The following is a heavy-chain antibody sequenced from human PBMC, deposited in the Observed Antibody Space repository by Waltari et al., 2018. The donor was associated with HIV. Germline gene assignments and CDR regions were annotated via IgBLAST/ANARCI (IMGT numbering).Heavy chain of an antibody. V-gene: IGHV4-39*07. CDR1: GGSISSSRYS. D-gene: IGHD3-10*01. J-gene: IGHJ5*02. CDR3: ARDRGGPMVRGVISNWFDP. CDR2: IYYSGST. Sequence: QLQLQESGSGLVKPSETLSLTCTVSGGSISSSRYSWGRVRLPPGTGLEWIGSIYYSGSTYYNPSLKSRVTISVDTSKNQFSLKLSSVTAADTTVYYCARDRGGPMVRGVISNWFDPWGQGTLVTVSS.